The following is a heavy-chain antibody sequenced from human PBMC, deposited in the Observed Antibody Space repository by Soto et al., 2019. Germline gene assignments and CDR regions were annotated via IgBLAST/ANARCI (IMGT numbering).Heavy chain of an antibody. CDR2: LSAYTGNT. CDR3: ARDLGIAAGGARGDV. V-gene: IGHV1-18*04. CDR1: GYTFTSYG. D-gene: IGHD6-13*01. Sequence: ASVKVSCKASGYTFTSYGISWVRPAPGQGREWMGWLSAYTGNTHYAQKLQGRVIMTADTSTSTADMELRSLGDDDRTVYYCARDLGIAAGGARGDVRGQRTTVT. J-gene: IGHJ6*02.